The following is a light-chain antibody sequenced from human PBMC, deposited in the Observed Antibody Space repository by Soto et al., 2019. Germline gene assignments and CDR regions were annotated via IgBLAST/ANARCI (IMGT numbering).Light chain of an antibody. CDR1: QSVSSN. J-gene: IGKJ1*01. V-gene: IGKV3-20*01. Sequence: EIVMTQSPATLSVSPGERATFSCRASQSVSSNLAWYQQKPGQAPRLLIYGASSRATGIPDRFSGSGSGTDFTLTISRLEPEDFAVYYCQQYGSSPWTFGQGTKGDNK. CDR3: QQYGSSPWT. CDR2: GAS.